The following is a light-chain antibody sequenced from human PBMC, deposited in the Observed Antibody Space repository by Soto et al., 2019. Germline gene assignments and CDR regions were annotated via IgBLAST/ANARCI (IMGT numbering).Light chain of an antibody. CDR1: QSVSSF. CDR3: QQGSNWPPNSFT. Sequence: EIVLTQSPATLSLSPGDRATLSCRASQSVSSFLAWYQQKPGQAPRLLIYDASSRATGIPARFSGSGSGTDFTLTISSLETEDFAVYYCQQGSNWPPNSFTFGPGTKVDIK. V-gene: IGKV3-11*01. J-gene: IGKJ3*01. CDR2: DAS.